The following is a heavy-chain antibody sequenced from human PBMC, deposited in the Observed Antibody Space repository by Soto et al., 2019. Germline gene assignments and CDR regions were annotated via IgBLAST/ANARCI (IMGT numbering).Heavy chain of an antibody. J-gene: IGHJ6*02. CDR1: GFTFSSYG. V-gene: IGHV3-30*03. CDR2: ISYDGSNK. D-gene: IGHD6-13*01. Sequence: QVQLVESGGGVVQPGRSLRLSCAASGFTFSSYGMHWVRQAPGKGLEWVAVISYDGSNKYYADSVKGRFTISRDNSKNTLYLQMNSLTAADTAVYYCARVGSSCSPHYYYYGMDVWGQGTTVTVSS. CDR3: ARVGSSCSPHYYYYGMDV.